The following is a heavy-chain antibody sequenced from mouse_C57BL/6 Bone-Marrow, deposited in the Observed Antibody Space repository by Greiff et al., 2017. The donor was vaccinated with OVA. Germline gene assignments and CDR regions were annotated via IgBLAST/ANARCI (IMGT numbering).Heavy chain of an antibody. CDR2: INPSSGYT. CDR3: ARLGGYDLFDY. D-gene: IGHD2-2*01. V-gene: IGHV1-7*01. Sequence: QVQLQQSGAELAKPGASVKLSCKASGYTFTSYWMHWVKQRPGQGLEWIGYINPSSGYTKYNQKFKDKATLTADTSSSTAYMQLSSLTYEDSAVYYCARLGGYDLFDYWGQGTTLTVSS. CDR1: GYTFTSYW. J-gene: IGHJ2*01.